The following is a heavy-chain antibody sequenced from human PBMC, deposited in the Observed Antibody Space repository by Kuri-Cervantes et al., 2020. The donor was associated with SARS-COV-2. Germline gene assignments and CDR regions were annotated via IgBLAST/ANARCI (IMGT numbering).Heavy chain of an antibody. CDR2: INPNSGGT. CDR1: GYTFTGYY. J-gene: IGHJ3*02. Sequence: ASVKVSCKASGYTFTGYYMHWVRQAPGQGLEWMGWINPNSGGTNYAQKFQGRVTMTRDTSTSTVYMELSGLRSEDTAVYYCVRSEYYDFWSGRNDGFDIWGQGTMVTVSS. V-gene: IGHV1-2*02. CDR3: VRSEYYDFWSGRNDGFDI. D-gene: IGHD3-3*01.